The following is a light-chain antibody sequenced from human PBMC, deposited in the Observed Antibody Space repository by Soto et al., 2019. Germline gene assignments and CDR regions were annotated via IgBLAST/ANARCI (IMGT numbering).Light chain of an antibody. CDR1: QSLRSTY. CDR3: QQYGNSPRT. CDR2: HAS. Sequence: EIVLTQSPGTLSLSPGERATLSCRASQSLRSTYLAWYQQKPGQAPRLLIYHASSRATGIPNRFSGSGSGTDFTLTISRLEPEDVAVYYCQQYGNSPRTFGQGPKVEIK. V-gene: IGKV3-20*01. J-gene: IGKJ1*01.